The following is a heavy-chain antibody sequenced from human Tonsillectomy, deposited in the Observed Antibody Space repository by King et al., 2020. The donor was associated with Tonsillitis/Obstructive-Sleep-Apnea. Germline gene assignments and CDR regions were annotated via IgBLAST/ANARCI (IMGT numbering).Heavy chain of an antibody. J-gene: IGHJ6*03. Sequence: VQLVESGAEVKKPGESLRISCKGSGYSFTSYWIDWVRQMPGNGLEWMGTIDPSDSYTNYSPSFQGHVTISADKSITTAYLQWSSLKASDTAMYYCARRYFDGHYYYYMDVWGKGTTVTVSS. CDR1: GYSFTSYW. D-gene: IGHD3-9*01. V-gene: IGHV5-10-1*01. CDR2: IDPSDSYT. CDR3: ARRYFDGHYYYYMDV.